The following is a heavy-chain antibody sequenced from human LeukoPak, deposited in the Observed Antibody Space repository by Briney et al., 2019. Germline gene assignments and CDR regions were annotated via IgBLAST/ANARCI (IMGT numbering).Heavy chain of an antibody. V-gene: IGHV4-34*01. D-gene: IGHD3-3*01. CDR1: GGSFSGYY. CDR3: ATSGRGTIFGVVIAKFDY. Sequence: SETLSLTCAVYGGSFSGYYWSWIRQPPSKGLEWIGETNHCGSTNYKPSLKSRVTISVDTSKSQFSLKLSSVTAADTAVYYCATSGRGTIFGVVIAKFDYWGQGTLVTVSS. J-gene: IGHJ4*02. CDR2: TNHCGST.